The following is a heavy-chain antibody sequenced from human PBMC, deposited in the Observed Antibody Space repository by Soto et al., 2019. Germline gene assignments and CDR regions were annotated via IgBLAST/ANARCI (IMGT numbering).Heavy chain of an antibody. Sequence: SETLSLTCTVSGGSISSYYWSWIRQPPGKGLEWIGYIYYSGSTNYNPSLKSRVTISVDTSKNQFSLKLSSVTAADTAVYYSARALEAVAGPYYFDYWGQGTLVTVSS. V-gene: IGHV4-59*01. CDR2: IYYSGST. J-gene: IGHJ4*02. CDR3: ARALEAVAGPYYFDY. D-gene: IGHD6-19*01. CDR1: GGSISSYY.